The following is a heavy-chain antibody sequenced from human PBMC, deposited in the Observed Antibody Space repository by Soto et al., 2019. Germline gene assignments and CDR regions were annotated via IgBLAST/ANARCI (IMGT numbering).Heavy chain of an antibody. J-gene: IGHJ4*02. CDR1: GFTFSSYA. D-gene: IGHD7-27*01. CDR3: VKDRTGESGYFDY. CDR2: ISSNGGST. Sequence: PGGSLRLSCSASGFTFSSYAMHWVRQAPGKGLEYVSAISSNGGSTYYADSVKGRFTISRDNSKSTLYLQMSSLRAEDTAVFYCVKDRTGESGYFDYWGQGTLVTVSS. V-gene: IGHV3-64D*08.